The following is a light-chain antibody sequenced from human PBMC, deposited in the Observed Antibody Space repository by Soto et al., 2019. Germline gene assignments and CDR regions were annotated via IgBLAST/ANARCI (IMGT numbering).Light chain of an antibody. CDR1: QSVSRQ. CDR3: QHSLKWPPT. J-gene: IGKJ1*01. CDR2: DTS. Sequence: EIVMTQSPATLSVTPGERATLSCRASQSVSRQVAWYQHKPGQAPRLLIYDTSARATGIPARFSGSGSGTEFTLTISSLQSEDFALYYCQHSLKWPPTFGQGTKVEIK. V-gene: IGKV3-15*01.